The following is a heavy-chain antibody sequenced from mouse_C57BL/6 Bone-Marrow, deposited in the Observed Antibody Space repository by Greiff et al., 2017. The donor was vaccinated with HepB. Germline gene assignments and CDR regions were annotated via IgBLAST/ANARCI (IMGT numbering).Heavy chain of an antibody. CDR3: ARPRIYYGNSCYYAMDY. D-gene: IGHD2-1*01. J-gene: IGHJ4*01. V-gene: IGHV1-78*01. CDR2: IYPRDGST. Sequence: VQLQQSDAELVKPGASVKISCKVSGYTFTDHTIHWMKQRPEQGLEWIGYIYPRDGSTKYNEKFKGKATLTADKSSSTAYLQLSSLTSEDTAVYYCARPRIYYGNSCYYAMDYWGQGTSVTVSS. CDR1: GYTFTDHT.